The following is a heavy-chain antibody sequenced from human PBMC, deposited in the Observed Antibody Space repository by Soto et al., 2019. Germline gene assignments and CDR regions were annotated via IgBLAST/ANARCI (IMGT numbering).Heavy chain of an antibody. CDR2: ISSSRSTI. V-gene: IGHV3-48*01. CDR1: GFTFSSYS. Sequence: PGGSLRLSCAPSGFTFSSYSMNWDRQAPGQGLEWVSYISSSRSTIYYADSVTGRFTISRDNAKNSLSLQMNSLRAEATAVSYWGRGGGCDWFLYDAFDIWGQGTRVTASS. CDR3: GRGGGCDWFLYDAFDI. D-gene: IGHD3-9*01. J-gene: IGHJ3*02.